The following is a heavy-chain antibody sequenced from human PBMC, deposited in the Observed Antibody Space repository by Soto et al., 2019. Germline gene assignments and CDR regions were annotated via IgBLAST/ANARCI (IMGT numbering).Heavy chain of an antibody. CDR3: ATGPTVTTLLDS. Sequence: GGSLRLSCAASGFTTPYGMTWVRQAPGKGLEWVSTISVSGGTTYYTDSVKGRFTISRDKSKTTLYLQMNSLNAEDTAVYYCATGPTVTTLLDSWGQGTLVTVSS. CDR1: GFTTPYG. V-gene: IGHV3-23*01. J-gene: IGHJ4*02. CDR2: ISVSGGTT. D-gene: IGHD1-1*01.